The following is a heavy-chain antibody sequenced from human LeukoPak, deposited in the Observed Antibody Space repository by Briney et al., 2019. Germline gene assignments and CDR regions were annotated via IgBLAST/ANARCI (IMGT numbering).Heavy chain of an antibody. CDR1: GGSISSSTYY. V-gene: IGHV4-39*01. Sequence: SETLSLTCSVSGGSISSSTYYWGWIRQPPGKGLEWIGNIYNNGSTYYNPSLKSRVTISVDTSKNQFSLKLSSVTAADTAVYYCARGAIVATVNWFDPWGQGTLVTVSS. D-gene: IGHD5-12*01. CDR2: IYNNGST. J-gene: IGHJ5*02. CDR3: ARGAIVATVNWFDP.